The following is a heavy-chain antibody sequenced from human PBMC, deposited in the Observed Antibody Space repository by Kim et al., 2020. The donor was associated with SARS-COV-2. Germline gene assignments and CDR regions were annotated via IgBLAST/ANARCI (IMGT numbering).Heavy chain of an antibody. CDR3: GVTPRIITT. CDR2: INSDGSDT. D-gene: IGHD3-10*01. Sequence: GGSLRLSCAASGFSFSSNHMTWVRQAPGRGLEWVANINSDGSDTYHVDSVKGRFTISRDNAKNSLYLQMNSLRAEDTAVYYCGVTPRIITTWGQGTLVTVSS. J-gene: IGHJ5*02. V-gene: IGHV3-7*03. CDR1: GFSFSSNH.